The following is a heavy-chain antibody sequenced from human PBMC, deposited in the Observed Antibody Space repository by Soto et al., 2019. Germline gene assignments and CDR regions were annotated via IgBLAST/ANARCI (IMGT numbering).Heavy chain of an antibody. Sequence: PSETLSLTCTVSGGSIGSYYWSWIRQPPEKGLKWIEYIYYSGSTNYTPSLKSRVSISVDTSKNQFSLKLSSVTAADTAVYYCARGDRYSSSWYDIPLGWFDPWGQGTLVNVSS. CDR1: GGSIGSYY. J-gene: IGHJ5*02. CDR2: IYYSGST. V-gene: IGHV4-59*01. D-gene: IGHD6-13*01. CDR3: ARGDRYSSSWYDIPLGWFDP.